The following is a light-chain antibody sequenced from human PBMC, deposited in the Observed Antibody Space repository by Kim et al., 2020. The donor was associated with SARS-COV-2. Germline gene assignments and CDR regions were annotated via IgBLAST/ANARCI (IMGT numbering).Light chain of an antibody. CDR2: GAS. CDR1: QSVSSN. CDR3: QQYNNWPLT. Sequence: VSPGERATLSCMASQSVSSNLSWYQQKPGQAPRLLIDGASTRATGIPARFSGSGSGTEFTLTISSLQSEDFAVYYCQQYNNWPLTFGGGTKVDIK. J-gene: IGKJ4*01. V-gene: IGKV3-15*01.